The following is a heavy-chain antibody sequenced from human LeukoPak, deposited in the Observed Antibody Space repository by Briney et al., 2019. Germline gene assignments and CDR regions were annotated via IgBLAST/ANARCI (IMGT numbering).Heavy chain of an antibody. CDR1: GSTFSSYG. V-gene: IGHV3-30*18. D-gene: IGHD3-3*01. Sequence: GRSLRLSCAASGSTFSSYGMHWVRQAPGKGLEWVAVISYDGSNKYYADSVKGRFTISRDNSKNTLYLQMNSLRAEDTAVYYCAKGLTIFGLPEGNWFDPWGQGTLVTVSS. J-gene: IGHJ5*02. CDR2: ISYDGSNK. CDR3: AKGLTIFGLPEGNWFDP.